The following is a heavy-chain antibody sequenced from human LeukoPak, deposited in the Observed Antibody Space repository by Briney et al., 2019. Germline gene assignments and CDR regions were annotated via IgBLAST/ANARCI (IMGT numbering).Heavy chain of an antibody. CDR3: AKGRFFDWASSIDY. J-gene: IGHJ4*02. CDR2: ISWNSESR. Sequence: GGSLRLSCAAAGLIFDDYALQWVRQSRGKGLEWVSGISWNSESRGYADSVRGRFTISRDNAKNSLYLQLTSLRSEDTALYYCAKGRFFDWASSIDYWGQGILVTVSS. D-gene: IGHD3-9*01. CDR1: GLIFDDYA. V-gene: IGHV3-9*01.